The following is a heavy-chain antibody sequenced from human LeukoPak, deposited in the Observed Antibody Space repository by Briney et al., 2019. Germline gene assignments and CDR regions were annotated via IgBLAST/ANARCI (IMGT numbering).Heavy chain of an antibody. CDR1: GFTFSSYA. V-gene: IGHV3-23*01. J-gene: IGHJ4*02. CDR2: ISGSGGRT. CDR3: AKDRQWLGVFDY. Sequence: PGGSLTLSCAASGFTFSSYAMSWVRQAPAKGLEWVAAISGSGGRTDYADSVKGRFTISRDNSKNTLYLQMNSLRAEDTAVYYCAKDRQWLGVFDYWGQGTLVTVSS. D-gene: IGHD6-19*01.